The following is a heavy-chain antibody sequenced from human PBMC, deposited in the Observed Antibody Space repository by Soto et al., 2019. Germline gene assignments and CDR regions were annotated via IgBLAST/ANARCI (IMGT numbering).Heavy chain of an antibody. CDR1: GDTFTIYD. CDR2: INPNSGNT. D-gene: IGHD6-13*01. Sequence: ASVKVSCKASGDTFTIYDINCVRQAAGQGLEWIGWINPNSGNTGYAQKFQGRVTMTRNTSISTAYMELSSLRSEDTAVYYCARDKDSSSWNDWFDPWGQGTLVTVSS. CDR3: ARDKDSSSWNDWFDP. J-gene: IGHJ5*02. V-gene: IGHV1-8*01.